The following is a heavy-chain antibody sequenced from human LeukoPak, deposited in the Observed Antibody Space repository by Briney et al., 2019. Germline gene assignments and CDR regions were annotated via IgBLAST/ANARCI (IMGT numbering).Heavy chain of an antibody. CDR3: ARGGDSGYDYLDY. V-gene: IGHV4-59*08. CDR1: GGSISSYH. Sequence: PSETLSLTCTVSGGSISSYHWSWLRQPPGKGLEWIGYIYYSGSTKYNPSLKSRVTISVDTSKNQFSLRLSSVTAADTAVYYCARGGDSGYDYLDYWGQGTLVTVSS. D-gene: IGHD5-12*01. CDR2: IYYSGST. J-gene: IGHJ4*02.